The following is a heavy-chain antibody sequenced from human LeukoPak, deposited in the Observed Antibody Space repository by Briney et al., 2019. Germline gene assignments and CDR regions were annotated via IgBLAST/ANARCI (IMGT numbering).Heavy chain of an antibody. J-gene: IGHJ4*02. CDR3: ARDPTERGY. CDR1: GFSFSSYS. Sequence: PGGSLRLSCAASGFSFSSYSMNWVRQAPGKGLEWVSYISSSTSATYYADSVKGRFTISRDNAKNSLYLQMNSPRVEDTAVYYCARDPTERGYWGQGTLVTVSS. CDR2: ISSSTSAT. V-gene: IGHV3-48*01.